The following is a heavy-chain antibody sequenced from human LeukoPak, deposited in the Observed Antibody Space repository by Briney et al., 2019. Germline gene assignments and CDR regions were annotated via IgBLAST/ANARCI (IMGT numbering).Heavy chain of an antibody. CDR2: IKQDGSAK. Sequence: PGGSLRLSCAASGFTFSSDWMTWVRQAPGKGLEWVANIKQDGSAKYYVDSVKGRFTISRDNAKSSLYLQMNSLRAEDTAVYYCARDYRGMDVWGQGTTVTVSS. V-gene: IGHV3-7*01. CDR1: GFTFSSDW. J-gene: IGHJ6*02. CDR3: ARDYRGMDV.